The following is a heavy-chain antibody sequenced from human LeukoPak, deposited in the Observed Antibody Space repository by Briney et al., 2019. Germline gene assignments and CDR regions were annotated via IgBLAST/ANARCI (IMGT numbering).Heavy chain of an antibody. J-gene: IGHJ6*03. CDR2: IYYSGST. Sequence: SGTLSLTCTVSGGSISSYYWSWIRQPPGKGLEWIGYIYYSGSTNYNPSLKSRVTISVDTSKNQFSLKLSSVTAADTAVYYCARDARFGEWEYMDVWGKGTTVTVSS. D-gene: IGHD3-10*01. V-gene: IGHV4-59*01. CDR1: GGSISSYY. CDR3: ARDARFGEWEYMDV.